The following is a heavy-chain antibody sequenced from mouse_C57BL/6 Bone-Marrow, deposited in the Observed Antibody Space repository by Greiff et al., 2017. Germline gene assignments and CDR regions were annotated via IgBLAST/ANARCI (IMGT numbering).Heavy chain of an antibody. CDR3: ARRSTTVVANYAMDY. CDR1: GFTFSDYY. D-gene: IGHD1-1*01. CDR2: ISNGGGST. J-gene: IGHJ4*01. Sequence: EVKVVESGGGLVQPGGSLKLSCAASGFTFSDYYMYWVRQTPEKRLEWVAYISNGGGSTYYPDTVKGRFTISRDNAKNTLYLQMSRLKSEDTAMYYCARRSTTVVANYAMDYWGQGTSVTVSS. V-gene: IGHV5-12*01.